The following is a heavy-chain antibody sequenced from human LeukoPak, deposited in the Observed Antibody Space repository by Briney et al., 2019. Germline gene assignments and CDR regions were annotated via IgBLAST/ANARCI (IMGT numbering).Heavy chain of an antibody. V-gene: IGHV3-23*01. CDR3: AKNKYYDSSDYPFPYFDY. CDR1: GFTFSSYA. J-gene: IGHJ4*02. CDR2: ISGSGGST. D-gene: IGHD3-22*01. Sequence: GGSLRLSCAASGFTFSSYAMSWVRQAPGKGLEWVSAISGSGGSTYYADSVKGRFTISRDNSKNTLYLQMNSLRAEDTAVYYCAKNKYYDSSDYPFPYFDYWGQGTLVTVSS.